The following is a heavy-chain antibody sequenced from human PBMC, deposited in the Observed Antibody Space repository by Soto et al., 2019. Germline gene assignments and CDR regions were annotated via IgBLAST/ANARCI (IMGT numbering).Heavy chain of an antibody. D-gene: IGHD1-26*01. CDR3: VRLIGNSWLDF. V-gene: IGHV6-1*01. Sequence: SQTLLLTCDISGDSVPSSSVTWNWIRQSPSRGLEWLGRTYYRSRWYNDYAESVKSRIIINPDTSKKQFSLHLNSVTPDDTAVYYCVRLIGNSWLDFWGQGTLVTVSS. J-gene: IGHJ5*01. CDR1: GDSVPSSSVT. CDR2: TYYRSRWYN.